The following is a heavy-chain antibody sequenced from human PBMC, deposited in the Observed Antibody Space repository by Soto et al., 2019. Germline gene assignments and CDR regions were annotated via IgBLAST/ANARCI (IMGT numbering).Heavy chain of an antibody. CDR1: GYRFTTYG. CDR3: ARGRYGDY. V-gene: IGHV1-18*01. D-gene: IGHD1-1*01. CDR2: SSAHNGNT. J-gene: IGHJ4*02. Sequence: QVHLVPSGAEVKKPGASVTVSCKGSGYRFTTYGITWVRQAPGQGLEWMAWSSAHNGNTNYARKLQGRVTVTRDTSTSTAYMELRSLGSDDTAVYYCARGRYGDYWGQGALVTVSS.